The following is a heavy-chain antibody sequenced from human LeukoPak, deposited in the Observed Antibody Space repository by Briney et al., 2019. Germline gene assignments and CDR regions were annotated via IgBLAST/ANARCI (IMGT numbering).Heavy chain of an antibody. CDR2: ISGSGGST. V-gene: IGHV3-23*01. Sequence: GGSLRLSCAASGFTFSSYAMSWVRQAPGRGLEWVSAISGSGGSTYYADSVKGRFTISRDNSKNTLYLQMNSLRAEDTAVYYCAKLGQQQLGILAAFDIWGQGTMVTVSS. J-gene: IGHJ3*02. CDR1: GFTFSSYA. D-gene: IGHD6-13*01. CDR3: AKLGQQQLGILAAFDI.